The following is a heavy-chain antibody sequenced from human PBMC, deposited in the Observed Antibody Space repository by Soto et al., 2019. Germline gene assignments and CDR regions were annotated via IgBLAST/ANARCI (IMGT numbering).Heavy chain of an antibody. CDR1: GDTFGSCT. CDR2: IIPRSATS. D-gene: IGHD2-2*01. V-gene: IGHV1-69*13. J-gene: IGHJ6*02. Sequence: SVKVPCKASGDTFGSCTISWMRQAPGQGLEWMGGIIPRSATSNYAQKFQGRVTITADESTNTAYMELSSLRSEDTAVYYCAREGLVLVPTTVNSDYYYYAMDVWGQGTTVTVSS. CDR3: AREGLVLVPTTVNSDYYYYAMDV.